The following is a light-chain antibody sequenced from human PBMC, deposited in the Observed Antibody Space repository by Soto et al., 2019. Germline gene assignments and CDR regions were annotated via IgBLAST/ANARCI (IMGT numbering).Light chain of an antibody. CDR2: AAS. V-gene: IGKV1-39*01. J-gene: IGKJ1*01. Sequence: DIQMTQSPSSLSASVGDRVTITCRASQSISSYLNWYQQKPGKAPKLLIYAASSLQSGVPSRFSASGSGTDFTLTISSLQPEDFATYYCQQSYSTPWTFGQGTKVEL. CDR1: QSISSY. CDR3: QQSYSTPWT.